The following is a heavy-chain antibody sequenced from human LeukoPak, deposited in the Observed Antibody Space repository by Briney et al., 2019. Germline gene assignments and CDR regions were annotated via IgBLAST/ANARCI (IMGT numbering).Heavy chain of an antibody. CDR3: ARRNPLHMGVTMVRGVIFAFDI. D-gene: IGHD3-10*01. V-gene: IGHV4-39*07. Sequence: SETLSLTCTVSGGSISSSSYYWGWLRQPPGKGLEWIGSIYYSGSTYYNPSLKSRVTISVDTSKNQLSLKLSSVTAADTAVYYCARRNPLHMGVTMVRGVIFAFDIWGQGTMVTVSS. J-gene: IGHJ3*02. CDR1: GGSISSSSYY. CDR2: IYYSGST.